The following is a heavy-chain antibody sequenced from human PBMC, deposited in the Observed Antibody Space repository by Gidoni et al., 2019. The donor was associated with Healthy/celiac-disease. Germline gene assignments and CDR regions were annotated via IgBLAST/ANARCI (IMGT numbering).Heavy chain of an antibody. J-gene: IGHJ4*02. V-gene: IGHV4-31*03. Sequence: QVQLQESGPGLVKPSQTLSLTCTVSGGSISSGGYYWSWIRQPPGKGLEWIGYIYYSGSTYYNPSLKSRVTISVDTSKNQFSLKLSSVTAADTAVYYCARAPMYYVWGSYPRYYFDYWGQGTLVTVSS. CDR1: GGSISSGGYY. CDR3: ARAPMYYVWGSYPRYYFDY. CDR2: IYYSGST. D-gene: IGHD3-16*02.